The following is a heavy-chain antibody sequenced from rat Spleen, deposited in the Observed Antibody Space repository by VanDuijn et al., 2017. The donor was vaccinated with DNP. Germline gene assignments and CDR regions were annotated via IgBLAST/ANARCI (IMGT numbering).Heavy chain of an antibody. J-gene: IGHJ3*01. CDR2: ITSNGVST. V-gene: IGHV5-31*01. Sequence: EVQLVESGGDLVQPGRSLKVSCVASGFTFDNYWMTWIRQVPGKGLEWVASITSNGVSTYYSDSVKGRFTISRDNAKSTLYLQGDSLRSEDTATYYCVRPLGYSSYGFAYWGQGTLLTVSS. CDR1: GFTFDNYW. CDR3: VRPLGYSSYGFAY. D-gene: IGHD1-2*01.